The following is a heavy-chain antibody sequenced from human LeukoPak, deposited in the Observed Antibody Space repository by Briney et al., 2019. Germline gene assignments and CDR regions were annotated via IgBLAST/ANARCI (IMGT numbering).Heavy chain of an antibody. CDR2: ISYDGSNK. J-gene: IGHJ4*02. D-gene: IGHD1-1*01. Sequence: GGSLRLSCAASGFTFSSYGMHWVGKAPGKGLEWLAVISYDGSNKYYADSVKGRFTISRDNSKNTLYLQMNSLRAEDTAVYYCAKEYRLNYFDYWGQGTLVTVSS. V-gene: IGHV3-30*18. CDR3: AKEYRLNYFDY. CDR1: GFTFSSYG.